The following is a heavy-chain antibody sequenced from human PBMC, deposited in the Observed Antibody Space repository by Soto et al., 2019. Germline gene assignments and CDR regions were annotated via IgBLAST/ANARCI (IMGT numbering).Heavy chain of an antibody. J-gene: IGHJ4*02. V-gene: IGHV3-72*01. CDR3: ARSRGSGYNFDY. CDR2: TRNKANSYTT. Sequence: GGSLRLSCAASGFTFSDHYMDWVRQAPGKGLEWVGRTRNKANSYTTEYAASVKGRFTISRDDSKNSLYLQMNSLKTEGTAVYYCARSRGSGYNFDYWGQGTLVTVSS. CDR1: GFTFSDHY. D-gene: IGHD3-22*01.